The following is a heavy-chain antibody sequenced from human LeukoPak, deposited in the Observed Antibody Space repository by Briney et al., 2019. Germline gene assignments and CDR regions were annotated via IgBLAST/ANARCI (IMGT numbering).Heavy chain of an antibody. J-gene: IGHJ4*02. CDR3: AREGPYDSSGYSSDY. CDR2: IYSGGST. Sequence: GGSLRLSCAASGFTVSSNYMSWVRQAPGKGLEWVSVIYSGGSTYNADSVKGRFTISRDNSKNTLYLQMNSLRAEDTAVYYCAREGPYDSSGYSSDYWGQGTLVTVSS. CDR1: GFTVSSNY. D-gene: IGHD3-22*01. V-gene: IGHV3-66*01.